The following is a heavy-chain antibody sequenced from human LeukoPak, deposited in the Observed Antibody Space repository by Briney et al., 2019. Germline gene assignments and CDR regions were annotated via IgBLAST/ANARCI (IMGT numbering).Heavy chain of an antibody. CDR2: IYHSGST. Sequence: SETLSLTCTVSGYSISSGYYWGWIRQPPGKGLEWIGSIYHSGSTYYNPSLKSRVTISVDTSKNQFSLKLSSVTAADTAVYYCARESGEWGQGTLVTVSS. D-gene: IGHD3-10*01. CDR1: GYSISSGYY. J-gene: IGHJ4*02. V-gene: IGHV4-38-2*02. CDR3: ARESGE.